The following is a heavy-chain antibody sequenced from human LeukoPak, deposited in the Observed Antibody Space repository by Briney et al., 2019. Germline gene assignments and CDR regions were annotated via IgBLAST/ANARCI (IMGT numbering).Heavy chain of an antibody. CDR3: AGNYYDSSGYYPFYYYGMDV. CDR2: IYYSGIT. Sequence: SETLSLTCTVSGGSISGYYWNWIRQPPGKGLEWIGYIYYSGITNYNPSLKSRVTISVDTSKNQFSLKLSSVTAADTAIYYCAGNYYDSSGYYPFYYYGMDVWGQGTTVTVSS. D-gene: IGHD3-22*01. CDR1: GGSISGYY. V-gene: IGHV4-59*08. J-gene: IGHJ6*02.